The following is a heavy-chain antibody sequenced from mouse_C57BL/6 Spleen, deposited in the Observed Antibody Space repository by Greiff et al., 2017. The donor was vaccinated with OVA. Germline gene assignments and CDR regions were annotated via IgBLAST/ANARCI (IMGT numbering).Heavy chain of an antibody. J-gene: IGHJ4*01. V-gene: IGHV1-15*01. CDR1: GYTFTDYE. Sequence: VQLQQSGAELVRPGASVTLSCKASGYTFTDYEMHWVTQTPVHGLEWIGAIDPETGGTAYNQKFKGKAILTADKSSSTAYMELRSLTSEDSAVYYCTRYGSSYVGYAMDYWGQGTSVTVSS. CDR2: IDPETGGT. D-gene: IGHD1-1*01. CDR3: TRYGSSYVGYAMDY.